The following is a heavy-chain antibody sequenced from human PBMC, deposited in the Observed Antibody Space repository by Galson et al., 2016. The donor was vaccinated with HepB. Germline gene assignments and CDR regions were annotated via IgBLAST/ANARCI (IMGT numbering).Heavy chain of an antibody. CDR3: TRRKGKMYYFDY. CDR1: GFTFSDSA. J-gene: IGHJ4*02. D-gene: IGHD3-16*01. V-gene: IGHV3-73*01. CDR2: IRSNANNYAT. Sequence: SLRLSCAASGFTFSDSAMHWVRQAPEKGLEWVARIRSNANNYATAYAESGRGRFTIARDDSKNTAYVQMNSLKTEDTAVYYCTRRKGKMYYFDYWGQGTLVTVSS.